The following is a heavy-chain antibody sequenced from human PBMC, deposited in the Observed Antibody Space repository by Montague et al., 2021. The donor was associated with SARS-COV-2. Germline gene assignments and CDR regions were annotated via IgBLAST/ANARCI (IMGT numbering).Heavy chain of an antibody. J-gene: IGHJ6*02. CDR3: AGLQGDGSLYGMDV. Sequence: SETLSLTRTVSGGSISSYNWSWIRQPPGKGLECIGYIYYSGNTNYNPSLKSRVTISVDASKSQFSLKLSSVNAADTAVYYCAGLQGDGSLYGMDVWGQGTTVTVSS. CDR1: GGSISSYN. CDR2: IYYSGNT. D-gene: IGHD5-24*01. V-gene: IGHV4-59*01.